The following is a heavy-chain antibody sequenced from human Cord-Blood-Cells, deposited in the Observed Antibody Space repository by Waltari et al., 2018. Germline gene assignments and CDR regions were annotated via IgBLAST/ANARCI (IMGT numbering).Heavy chain of an antibody. CDR2: IYHSGTT. J-gene: IGHJ4*02. CDR1: GYSTSSGYN. D-gene: IGHD3-3*01. Sequence: QVQLQESGPGLVKPSETLSLTCTVSGYSTSSGYNWGWIRQPPGKGLEWIGSIYHSGTTYYNPSLKSRVTISVDTSKNQFSLKLSSVTAADTAVYYCARGVWSGYYTMWGQGTLVTVSS. V-gene: IGHV4-38-2*02. CDR3: ARGVWSGYYTM.